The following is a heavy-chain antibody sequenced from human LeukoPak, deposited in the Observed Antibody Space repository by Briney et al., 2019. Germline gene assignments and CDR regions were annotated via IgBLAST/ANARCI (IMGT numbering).Heavy chain of an antibody. CDR2: TYYRSKWYN. J-gene: IGHJ4*02. D-gene: IGHD3-3*01. CDR1: GDTVSSNSVA. CDR3: ARESWRAFDY. Sequence: KPSETLSLTCAISGDTVSSNSVAWNWIRQSPSRGLEWLGRTYYRSKWYNEYAVSVESRITVNPDTSKNQFSLQLNSVTPEDTAVYYCARESWRAFDYWGQGNLVTVSS. V-gene: IGHV6-1*01.